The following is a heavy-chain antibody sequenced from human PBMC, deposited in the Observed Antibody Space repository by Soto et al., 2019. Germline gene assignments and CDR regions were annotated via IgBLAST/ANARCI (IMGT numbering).Heavy chain of an antibody. V-gene: IGHV1-69*06. CDR2: IIPIFGTA. J-gene: IGHJ4*02. CDR1: EDTFRNYA. Sequence: QVELVQSGAEVKKPGSSVKVSCQASEDTFRNYAISWVRQAPGQGLEWMGGIIPIFGTANYAQKFQGRVTITADTSANTVYLELSSLRSEDTAVYYCARPRTVAATKGYDYWGQGTLVTVSS. CDR3: ARPRTVAATKGYDY. D-gene: IGHD4-4*01.